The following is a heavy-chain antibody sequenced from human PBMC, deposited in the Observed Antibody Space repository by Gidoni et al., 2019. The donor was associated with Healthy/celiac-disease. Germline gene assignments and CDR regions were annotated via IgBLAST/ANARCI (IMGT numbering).Heavy chain of an antibody. CDR3: ARGSDYGSGSYNWFDP. J-gene: IGHJ5*02. D-gene: IGHD3-10*01. CDR1: GGSISSGSYY. V-gene: IGHV4-31*03. CDR2: IYYSGST. Sequence: QVQLQESGPGLVKPSQTLSLTCTVSGGSISSGSYYWSWIRQHPGKGLEWIGYIYYSGSTYYNPSLKSRVTISVDTSKNQFSLKLSSVTVADTAVYYCARGSDYGSGSYNWFDPWGQGTLVTVSS.